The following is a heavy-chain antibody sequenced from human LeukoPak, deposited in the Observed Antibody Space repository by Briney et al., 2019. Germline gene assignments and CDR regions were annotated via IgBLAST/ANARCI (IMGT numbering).Heavy chain of an antibody. CDR1: GFIFSNYA. V-gene: IGHV3-23*01. Sequence: GGSLRLSCAASGFIFSNYAMSWARQASGKGLEWVSAISGSGGSTYYADSAKGRFTISRDNSKNTLYLQMNSLRAEDTAVYYCARESEWGYFDYWGQGTLVTVSS. J-gene: IGHJ4*02. CDR2: ISGSGGST. D-gene: IGHD1-14*01. CDR3: ARESEWGYFDY.